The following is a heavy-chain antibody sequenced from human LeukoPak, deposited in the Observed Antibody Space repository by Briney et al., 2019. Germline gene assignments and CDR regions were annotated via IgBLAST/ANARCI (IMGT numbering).Heavy chain of an antibody. CDR2: ITTDNGDT. V-gene: IGHV1-18*01. J-gene: IGHJ4*02. CDR1: GYTFTTYG. D-gene: IGHD3-16*01. Sequence: ASVKVSCKSSGYTFTTYGITWVRQAPGQGLEWMGWITTDNGDTNYAQKLQGRVTLTTDTSTSTAYMELRSLRSDDTAVYYCAREGLGELTLDCWGQGTLVTVSS. CDR3: AREGLGELTLDC.